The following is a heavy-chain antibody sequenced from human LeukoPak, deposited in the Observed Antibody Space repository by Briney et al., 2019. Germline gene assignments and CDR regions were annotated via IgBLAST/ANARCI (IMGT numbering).Heavy chain of an antibody. Sequence: GGSLRLSCAASGFTFSSYAMSWVRQAPGKGLEWVSAISGSGGSTYYADSVKGRFTISRDNSKNTLYLRMNSLRAEDTAVYYCAKDSDGGITRPFFDSWGQGTLVTVSS. V-gene: IGHV3-23*01. CDR3: AKDSDGGITRPFFDS. CDR2: ISGSGGST. D-gene: IGHD4-23*01. CDR1: GFTFSSYA. J-gene: IGHJ4*02.